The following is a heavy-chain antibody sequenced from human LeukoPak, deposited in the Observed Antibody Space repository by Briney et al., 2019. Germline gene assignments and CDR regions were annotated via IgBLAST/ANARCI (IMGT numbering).Heavy chain of an antibody. CDR2: IYHSGSI. J-gene: IGHJ4*02. CDR1: GYSIRSGYY. V-gene: IGHV4-38-2*02. Sequence: SETLSLTCTVSGYSIRSGYYWGWIRQPPGKGLEWIGSIYHSGSIYHNPSLRSRVTISVDTSKNQFSLKLSSVTAADTAVYYCARDRTYGSGSDHFDYWGQGTLVTVSS. D-gene: IGHD3-10*01. CDR3: ARDRTYGSGSDHFDY.